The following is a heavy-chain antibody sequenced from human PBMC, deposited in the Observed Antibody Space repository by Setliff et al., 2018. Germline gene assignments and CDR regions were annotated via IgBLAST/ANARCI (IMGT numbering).Heavy chain of an antibody. V-gene: IGHV4-39*01. CDR3: ARLPNYVWGSPVDY. CDR2: IFYSGRT. D-gene: IGHD3-16*01. CDR1: GASITNINYY. Sequence: PSETLSLTCTVSGASITNINYYWGLIRQPPGKGLEWIGSIFYSGRTFYNPFLKSRVTISVDTSKNQFSLTLSSVTAADTAVYYCARLPNYVWGSPVDYWGQGTLVTVSS. J-gene: IGHJ4*02.